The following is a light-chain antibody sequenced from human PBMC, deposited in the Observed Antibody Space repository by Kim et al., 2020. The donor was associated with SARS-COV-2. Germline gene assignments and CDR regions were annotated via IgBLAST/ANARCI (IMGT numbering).Light chain of an antibody. J-gene: IGKJ4*01. CDR1: QNIDSY. V-gene: IGKV1-39*01. Sequence: DIQMTQSPSSLSASVGDRVTIACRASQNIDSYLNWYQQKPGKAPKLLIYAAATLQSGVPSRFSGSGSATDFTLTIISLQPAEYVTYYCQQQNNTPSLTFGGGTKVDIK. CDR3: QQQNNTPSLT. CDR2: AAA.